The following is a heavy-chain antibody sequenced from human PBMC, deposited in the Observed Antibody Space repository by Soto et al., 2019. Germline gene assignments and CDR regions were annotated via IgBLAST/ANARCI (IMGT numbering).Heavy chain of an antibody. CDR2: IYFRGNT. D-gene: IGHD6-13*01. CDR1: GGSISSSNW. J-gene: IGHJ4*02. CDR3: ARDPSGAYSRSYSGIDY. Sequence: QVQLQESGPGLVKPSGTLSLTCAVSGGSISSSNWWSWVRQPPGKGLEWIGEIYFRGNTNYNPSLKSRVTISVDKSMNQFSLNLNSVTASDTAVYYCARDPSGAYSRSYSGIDYWGQGTLVTVYS. V-gene: IGHV4-4*02.